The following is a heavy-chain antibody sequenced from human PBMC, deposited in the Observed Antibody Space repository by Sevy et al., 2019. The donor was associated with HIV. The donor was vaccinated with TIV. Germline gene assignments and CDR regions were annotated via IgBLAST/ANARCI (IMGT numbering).Heavy chain of an antibody. CDR3: AREGCTQPHDY. D-gene: IGHD2-8*01. CDR1: GFTFAKYS. CDR2: FSFGCGRI. Sequence: GGSLRLSCAASGFTFAKYSMSWVRQAPGKGLEWVSTFSFGCGRINYADSVKGQFTISRDNSKNTLFLQMTSLRAEDTATYFCAREGCTQPHDYWGQGTLVTVSS. J-gene: IGHJ4*02. V-gene: IGHV3-23*01.